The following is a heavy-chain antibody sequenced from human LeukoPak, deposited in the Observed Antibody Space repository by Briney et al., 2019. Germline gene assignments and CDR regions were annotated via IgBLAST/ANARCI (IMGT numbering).Heavy chain of an antibody. D-gene: IGHD2-15*01. J-gene: IGHJ4*02. CDR3: ARGGYCSGGNCYSGRKDY. CDR2: INHSGST. CDR1: GGSFSGYY. Sequence: SETLSLTCAVYGGSFSGYYWSWIRQPPGKGLEWIGEINHSGSTNYNPSLKSRVTISVGTSKNQFSLKLSSVTAADTAVYYCARGGYCSGGNCYSGRKDYWGQGTLVTVSS. V-gene: IGHV4-34*01.